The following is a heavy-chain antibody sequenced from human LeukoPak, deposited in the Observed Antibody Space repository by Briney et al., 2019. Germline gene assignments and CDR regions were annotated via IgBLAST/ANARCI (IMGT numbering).Heavy chain of an antibody. CDR1: GFTFSSYA. V-gene: IGHV3-53*01. CDR3: ARESPYDSGGSEDDY. J-gene: IGHJ4*02. D-gene: IGHD1-26*01. Sequence: PGGSLRLSCAASGFTFSSYAMSWVRQAPGKGLEWVSVTYSDGSTYYADSVRGRFIISRDSSKNTLYLQMNSLRAEDTAVYYCARESPYDSGGSEDDYWGQGTLVTVSS. CDR2: TYSDGST.